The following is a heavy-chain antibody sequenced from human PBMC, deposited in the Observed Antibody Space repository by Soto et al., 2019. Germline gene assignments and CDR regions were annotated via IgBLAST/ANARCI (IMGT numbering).Heavy chain of an antibody. CDR2: INHSGST. Sequence: PSETLSLTCAVYGGPFSGYYWSWIGQPPGKGLEWIGEINHSGSTNYNPSLKSRVTISVDTSNNQFSLKLSSVTAADTAVYYCARLVRGYCSSTSCYSLFYYYYGMDVWGQGTTVTVSS. J-gene: IGHJ6*02. D-gene: IGHD2-2*01. V-gene: IGHV4-34*01. CDR3: ARLVRGYCSSTSCYSLFYYYYGMDV. CDR1: GGPFSGYY.